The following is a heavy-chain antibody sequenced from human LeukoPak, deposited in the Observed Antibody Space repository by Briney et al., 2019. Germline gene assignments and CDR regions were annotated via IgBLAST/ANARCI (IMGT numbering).Heavy chain of an antibody. CDR1: GYTFTSYA. CDR2: INTNTGNP. D-gene: IGHD5-12*01. Sequence: ASVKVSCKASGYTFTSYAMNWVRQAPGQGLEWMGWINTNTGNPTYAQGFTGRFVFSLDASVSTAYLQISSLKAEDTAVYYCARHEEKWLRFLTQYYFDYWGQGTLVTVSS. V-gene: IGHV7-4-1*02. CDR3: ARHEEKWLRFLTQYYFDY. J-gene: IGHJ4*02.